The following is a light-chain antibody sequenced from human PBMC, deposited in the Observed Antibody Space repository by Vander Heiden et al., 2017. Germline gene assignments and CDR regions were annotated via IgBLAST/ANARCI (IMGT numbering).Light chain of an antibody. J-gene: IGLJ3*02. V-gene: IGLV2-23*02. CDR2: EVN. CDR3: CSYAGSSTWV. Sequence: QSALTQPASVSGYPGQSITISCTGTSSVVGSYDLVSWYQQHPGKAPKLMIYEVNRRPSGVSNRFSGSKSGNTASLTISGLQAEDEADYHCCSYAGSSTWVFGGGTQLTVL. CDR1: SSVVGSYDL.